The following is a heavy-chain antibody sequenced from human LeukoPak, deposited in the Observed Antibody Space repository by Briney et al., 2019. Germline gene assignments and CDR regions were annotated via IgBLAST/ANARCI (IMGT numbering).Heavy chain of an antibody. CDR1: GGSISSSSYY. CDR2: INHSGST. V-gene: IGHV4-39*07. CDR3: ARTLGAAIDY. J-gene: IGHJ4*02. Sequence: SETLSLTCTVSGGSISSSSYYWGWIRQPPGKGLEWIGEINHSGSTNYNPSLKSRVTISVDTSKNQFSLKLSSVTAADTAVYYCARTLGAAIDYWGQGTLVTASS. D-gene: IGHD1-26*01.